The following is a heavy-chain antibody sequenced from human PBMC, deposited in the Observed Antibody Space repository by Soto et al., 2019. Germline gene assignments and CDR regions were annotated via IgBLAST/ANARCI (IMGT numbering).Heavy chain of an antibody. CDR2: FDPEDGET. CDR1: GYTLTELS. J-gene: IGHJ4*02. CDR3: ATEHSYGYYFDY. V-gene: IGHV1-24*01. Sequence: ASVKVSCKVSGYTLTELSMHWVRQAPGKGLEWMGGFDPEDGETIYAQKFQGRVTMTEDTSTDTAYMKLSSLRSEDTAVYYCATEHSYGYYFDYWGQGTLVTVSS. D-gene: IGHD5-18*01.